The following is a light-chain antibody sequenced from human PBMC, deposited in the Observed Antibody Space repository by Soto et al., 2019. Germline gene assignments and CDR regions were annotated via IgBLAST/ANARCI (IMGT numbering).Light chain of an antibody. CDR3: SSYTTTSPYV. CDR1: TSDIGAYYY. V-gene: IGLV2-11*01. J-gene: IGLJ1*01. CDR2: DVT. Sequence: QLVLTQPRSVSGSPGQSVTISCTGTTSDIGAYYYVSWYQQHPGKAPKLMIFDVTKRPSGVPDRFSASKSGNTASLTISGLQAEDEADYYCSSYTTTSPYVFGSGTKLTVL.